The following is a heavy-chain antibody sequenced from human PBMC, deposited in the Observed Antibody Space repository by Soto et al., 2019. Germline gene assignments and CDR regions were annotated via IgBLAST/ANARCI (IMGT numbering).Heavy chain of an antibody. CDR1: GFTFSSHW. Sequence: EVQLVESGGGSVQPGGSLRLHCAASGFTFSSHWMYWVRQAPGKGLFWVSRINSEGSSRRYTDSVNGRFTVSRDNAKNTLYLQMNSLRAEDTAVYYCAREATYSSGRGMDVWGQGSLFTVSS. J-gene: IGHJ4*02. CDR3: AREATYSSGRGMDV. CDR2: INSEGSSR. V-gene: IGHV3-74*01. D-gene: IGHD3-22*01.